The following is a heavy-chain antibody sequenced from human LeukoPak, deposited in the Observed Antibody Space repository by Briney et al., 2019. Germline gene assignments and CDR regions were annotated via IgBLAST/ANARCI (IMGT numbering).Heavy chain of an antibody. CDR2: ITKSGGST. V-gene: IGHV3-23*01. D-gene: IGHD3-9*01. J-gene: IGHJ4*02. CDR3: TSGSTGDYIFDY. CDR1: GFTLSTYA. Sequence: PGGSLRLSCAASGFTLSTYAMSWVRQAPGKGLEWVSAITKSGGSTYYADSVKGRFTTSRDNSKNTLALQMSSLRAEDTAVYYCTSGSTGDYIFDYWGQGTLVTVSS.